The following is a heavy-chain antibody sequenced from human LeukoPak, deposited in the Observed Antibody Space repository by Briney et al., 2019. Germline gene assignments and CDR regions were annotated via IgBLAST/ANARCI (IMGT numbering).Heavy chain of an antibody. CDR3: ARDGSGWTLYYFDY. CDR2: ISSSSSYI. V-gene: IGHV3-21*01. CDR1: RFTLSSYS. J-gene: IGHJ4*02. D-gene: IGHD6-19*01. Sequence: GGSLRLSCAASRFTLSSYSMNWVRQAPGKGLEWVSSISSSSSYIYYADSVKGRFTISRDNAKNSLYLQMNSLRAEDTAVYYCARDGSGWTLYYFDYWGQGTLVTVSS.